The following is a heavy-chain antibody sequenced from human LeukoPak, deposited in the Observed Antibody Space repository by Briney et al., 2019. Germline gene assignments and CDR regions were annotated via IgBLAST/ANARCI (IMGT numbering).Heavy chain of an antibody. CDR3: ARYYYDSSGYYSGRLDY. J-gene: IGHJ4*02. CDR2: ISAYNGNT. D-gene: IGHD3-22*01. CDR1: GYTFTSYG. Sequence: ASVSVSCKASGYTFTSYGISWVRHGPAQGLEWMGWISAYNGNTNYAQKLQGRVTMTTDTSTSTAYMELSRLRSDDTAVSYCARYYYDSSGYYSGRLDYWGQGTLVTVSS. V-gene: IGHV1-18*01.